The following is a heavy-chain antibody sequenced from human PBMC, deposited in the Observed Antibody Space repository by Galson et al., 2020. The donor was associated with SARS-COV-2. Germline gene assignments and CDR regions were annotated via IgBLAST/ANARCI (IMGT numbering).Heavy chain of an antibody. D-gene: IGHD6-19*01. Sequence: PSETLSLTCTVSGDSINVYYWTWIRQPAGKGLEWIGRIDRSGGTNYNPSLQSRVSMSVDTSKNQFSLQLRSVTAADTAVYYCARSYDSGWSRNWFAPWGQGILVTVSS. CDR2: IDRSGGT. J-gene: IGHJ5*02. CDR1: GDSINVYY. V-gene: IGHV4-4*07. CDR3: ARSYDSGWSRNWFAP.